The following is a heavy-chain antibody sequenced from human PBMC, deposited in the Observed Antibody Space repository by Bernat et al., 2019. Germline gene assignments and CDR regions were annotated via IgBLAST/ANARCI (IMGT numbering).Heavy chain of an antibody. CDR3: VNPVSFTSTSDY. Sequence: EVQLLESGGGLVQPGGSLRLSCAASGFTFRSYAMSWVRQAPGKGLEWVSVISGSGGSTYYADSVKGRFTISRDNSKNTLYLQMNSLRAEDTALYYCVNPVSFTSTSDYWGQGTLVTVSS. J-gene: IGHJ4*02. CDR2: ISGSGGST. CDR1: GFTFRSYA. D-gene: IGHD2-2*01. V-gene: IGHV3-23*01.